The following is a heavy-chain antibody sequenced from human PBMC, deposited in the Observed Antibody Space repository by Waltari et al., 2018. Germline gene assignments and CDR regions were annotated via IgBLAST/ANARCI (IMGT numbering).Heavy chain of an antibody. D-gene: IGHD6-13*01. CDR3: TVDRVVTAAGTFGY. J-gene: IGHJ4*02. Sequence: EVQLVESGGGLVQPGWSLRLSCAASGFTFSSYWMSWVRQAPGKGLEWVANIKQDGSEKYYVDSVKGRFTISRDNAKNSLYLQMNSLRAEDTAVYYCTVDRVVTAAGTFGYWGQGTLVTVSS. CDR1: GFTFSSYW. V-gene: IGHV3-7*01. CDR2: IKQDGSEK.